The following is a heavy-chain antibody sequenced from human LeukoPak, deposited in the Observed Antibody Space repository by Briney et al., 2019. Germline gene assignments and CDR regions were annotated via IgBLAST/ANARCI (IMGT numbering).Heavy chain of an antibody. CDR2: IYYSGST. CDR1: GGSISSYY. Sequence: SETLSLTCTVSGGSISSYYWSWIRQPPGKGLEWIGYIYYSGSTNYNPSLKSRVTISVDTSKNQFSLKLSSVTAADTAVYYCARDGSSSPPYYYHGMDVWGQGTTVTVSS. D-gene: IGHD6-6*01. CDR3: ARDGSSSPPYYYHGMDV. V-gene: IGHV4-59*01. J-gene: IGHJ6*02.